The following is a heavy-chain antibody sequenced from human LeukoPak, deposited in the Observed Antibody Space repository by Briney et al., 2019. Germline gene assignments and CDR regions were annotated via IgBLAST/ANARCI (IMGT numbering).Heavy chain of an antibody. J-gene: IGHJ4*02. Sequence: GGSLRLSCAASGFTFSSYGMHWVRQAPGKGLEWVAVIWYGGSNKYYADSVKGRFTISRDNSKNTLYLQMNSLRAEDTAVYYCAKDRCSSTSCYRRYFDYWGQGTLVTVSS. CDR1: GFTFSSYG. CDR3: AKDRCSSTSCYRRYFDY. V-gene: IGHV3-30*02. D-gene: IGHD2-2*01. CDR2: IWYGGSNK.